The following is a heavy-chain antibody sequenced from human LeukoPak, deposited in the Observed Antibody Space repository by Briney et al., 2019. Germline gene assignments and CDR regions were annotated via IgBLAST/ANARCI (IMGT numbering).Heavy chain of an antibody. CDR2: IRGDNGNT. D-gene: IGHD3-9*01. J-gene: IGHJ4*02. CDR1: GYTFSSYG. V-gene: IGHV1-18*01. CDR3: ARVDLLTGYYFFDY. Sequence: ASVKVSCKASGYTFSSYGISWVRQAPGQGLEWVGWIRGDNGNTNYAQKFQGRVTMTTDTSTSTVYMELKSLGSDETAVYYCARVDLLTGYYFFDYWGQGTLVTVSS.